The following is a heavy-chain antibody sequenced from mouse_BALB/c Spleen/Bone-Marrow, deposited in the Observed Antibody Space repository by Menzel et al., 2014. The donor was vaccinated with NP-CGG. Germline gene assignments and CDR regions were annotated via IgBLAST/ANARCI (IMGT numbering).Heavy chain of an antibody. D-gene: IGHD2-14*01. J-gene: IGHJ4*01. Sequence: VMLVESGPELVRPGVSVKISCKGSGYTFTDYAMHWVKRSHAKSLEWIGLISTFSGNTNYNQKFKGKATMTVDKPSSTAYMELARLTSEDSAIYYCARGDYRYDETMDHWGQGTSVTVSS. V-gene: IGHV1S137*01. CDR2: ISTFSGNT. CDR1: GYTFTDYA. CDR3: ARGDYRYDETMDH.